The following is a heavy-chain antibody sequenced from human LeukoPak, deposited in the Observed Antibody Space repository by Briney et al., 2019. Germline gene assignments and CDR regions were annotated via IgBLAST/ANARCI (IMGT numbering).Heavy chain of an antibody. D-gene: IGHD5/OR15-5a*01. CDR1: GFTFSDYF. CDR3: ARDSPIVSTSYYFYYGMDV. CDR2: ISSSSSYK. Sequence: GGSLRLSCAASGFTFSDYFMSWIPQAPGKGLEWVSYISSSSSYKNYADSVKGRFTISRDNAKNSLYRQMNSLRAEDTAVYYCARDSPIVSTSYYFYYGMDVWGQGTTVTVPS. J-gene: IGHJ6*02. V-gene: IGHV3-11*06.